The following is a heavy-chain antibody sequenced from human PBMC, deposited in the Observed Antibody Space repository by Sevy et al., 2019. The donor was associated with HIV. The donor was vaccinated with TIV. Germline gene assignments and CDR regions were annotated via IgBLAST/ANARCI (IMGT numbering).Heavy chain of an antibody. CDR2: IYYSGTT. D-gene: IGHD3-10*01. Sequence: SETLSLTCTVSGGSISSHYWSWIRQPPGKGLEWIGYIYYSGTTNYNPSLKSRVTISVDTSNNQFSLKLSSVTAADTAVYFCARDSNGPTMVRGVIVHYSYGMDVWGQGTTVTVSS. J-gene: IGHJ6*02. CDR3: ARDSNGPTMVRGVIVHYSYGMDV. V-gene: IGHV4-59*11. CDR1: GGSISSHY.